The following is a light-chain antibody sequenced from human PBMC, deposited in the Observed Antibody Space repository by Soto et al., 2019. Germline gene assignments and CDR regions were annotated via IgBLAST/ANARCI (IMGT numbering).Light chain of an antibody. Sequence: SYELTQPPSVSVAPGKTARITCGGNNIGSKSVHGYQQKPGQAPVLVIYYDSDRPSGIPERFSGSNSGNTATLTISRVEAGDEADYYCQVWDSSSDAVVFGGGTKVTVL. CDR2: YDS. CDR3: QVWDSSSDAVV. V-gene: IGLV3-21*04. J-gene: IGLJ2*01. CDR1: NIGSKS.